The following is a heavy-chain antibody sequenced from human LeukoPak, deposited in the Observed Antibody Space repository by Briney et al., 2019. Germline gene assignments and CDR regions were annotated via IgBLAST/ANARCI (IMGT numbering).Heavy chain of an antibody. CDR2: ISNIGSTT. V-gene: IGHV3-11*04. Sequence: PGGSLRLSCAAFGLTLSNYYMSWIRQAPGKGLEWVSYISNIGSTTHHADSVKGRFTISRDNAKNSLYLQMNSLRAEDTAVYYCASDISNKGFDYWGQGTLVTVSS. CDR3: ASDISNKGFDY. CDR1: GLTLSNYY. D-gene: IGHD3-3*02. J-gene: IGHJ4*02.